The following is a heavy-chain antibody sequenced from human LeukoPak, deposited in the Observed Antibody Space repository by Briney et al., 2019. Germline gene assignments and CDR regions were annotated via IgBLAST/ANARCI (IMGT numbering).Heavy chain of an antibody. Sequence: ASVKVSCKASGYTFTGYYMHWVRQPPGQGLEWMGWINPNSGGTNYAQKFQGRVTMTRDTSISTAYMELSRLRPDDTAVYYCARVHCSGGSCYSDYWGQETLVTVSS. V-gene: IGHV1-2*02. CDR2: INPNSGGT. D-gene: IGHD2-15*01. CDR1: GYTFTGYY. CDR3: ARVHCSGGSCYSDY. J-gene: IGHJ4*02.